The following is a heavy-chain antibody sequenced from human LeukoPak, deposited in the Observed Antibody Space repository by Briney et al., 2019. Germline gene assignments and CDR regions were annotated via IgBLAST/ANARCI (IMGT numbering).Heavy chain of an antibody. CDR2: MSYDGSNK. J-gene: IGHJ4*02. V-gene: IGHV3-30*18. D-gene: IGHD5-24*01. Sequence: GGSLRLSCAASGFTFSSYGMHWVRQAPGKGLEWVAVMSYDGSNKDYADSVKGRFTISRDNYKNTLYVQTNSLRAEDTAVYYCAKDSSGGWLRSYYFDSWGQGTLVTVSS. CDR3: AKDSSGGWLRSYYFDS. CDR1: GFTFSSYG.